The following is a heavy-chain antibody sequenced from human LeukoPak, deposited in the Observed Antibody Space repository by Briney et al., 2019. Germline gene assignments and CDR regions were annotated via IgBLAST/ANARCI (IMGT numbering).Heavy chain of an antibody. CDR3: ARLVRGQWFDP. V-gene: IGHV4-34*01. Sequence: SETLSLTCAVYGGSFSGYYWSWIRQPPGKGLEWIGEINHSGSTNYNPSLKSRVTISVDTSKNQFSLKLSSVTAADTAVYYCARLVRGQWFDPWGQGTLVTVSS. J-gene: IGHJ5*02. CDR1: GGSFSGYY. CDR2: INHSGST. D-gene: IGHD3-10*02.